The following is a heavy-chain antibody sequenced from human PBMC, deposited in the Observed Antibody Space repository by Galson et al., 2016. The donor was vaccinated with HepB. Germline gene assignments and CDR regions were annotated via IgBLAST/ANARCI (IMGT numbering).Heavy chain of an antibody. J-gene: IGHJ6*02. CDR3: ARDERWPRGMDV. V-gene: IGHV3-21*01. CDR2: ISSSSNSI. CDR1: GFTFSSYN. Sequence: LRLSCAASGFTFSSYNMNWVRQAPGKGLEWVSSISSSSNSIYDADSVKGRFTISRDNAKNSLFLQMNSLRAEDTAVYYCARDERWPRGMDVWSQGTTVTVSS. D-gene: IGHD6-19*01.